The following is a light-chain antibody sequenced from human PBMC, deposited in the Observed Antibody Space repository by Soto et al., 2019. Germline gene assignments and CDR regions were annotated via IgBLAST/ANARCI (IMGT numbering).Light chain of an antibody. V-gene: IGKV3-15*01. Sequence: EIVMTQSPATLSVSPGERATLSCRASQSVNSNLAWYQQTRGQAPRLLIYEASSRATGIPARFSASGSGTEFTLTISILQSEDLAVYYCEHYNNWPLTFGGGTNVESK. CDR2: EAS. CDR1: QSVNSN. CDR3: EHYNNWPLT. J-gene: IGKJ4*01.